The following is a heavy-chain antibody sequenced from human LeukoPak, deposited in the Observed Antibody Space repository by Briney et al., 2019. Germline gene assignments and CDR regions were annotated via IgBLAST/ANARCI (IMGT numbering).Heavy chain of an antibody. CDR1: GGTFNSFA. CDR2: ILPKFGTT. Sequence: SVKVSCKASGGTFNSFAISWVRQAPGQGLEWMGGILPKFGTTNYAQKFQGRVTFTADKSTNTADMELSSLRSEDTAVYYCARDHHPSNDFWNGYYLDVWGEGTTVTVSS. J-gene: IGHJ6*04. D-gene: IGHD3-3*01. V-gene: IGHV1-69*06. CDR3: ARDHHPSNDFWNGYYLDV.